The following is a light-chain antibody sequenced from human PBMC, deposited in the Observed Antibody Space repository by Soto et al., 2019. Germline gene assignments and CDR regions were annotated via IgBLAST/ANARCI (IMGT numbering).Light chain of an antibody. Sequence: ITWCTSCGWGSLGAIVTITCRASQSISSYLNWDQQKPGKAPKLMIYAEYSLQSGVPSRFSGSGSGTDFTLTICCLQPEDGTSDWSEVSDCLLNSFAGGAMLDI. J-gene: IGKJ2*03. CDR3: EVSDCLLNS. CDR1: QSISSY. CDR2: AEY. V-gene: IGKV1-39*01.